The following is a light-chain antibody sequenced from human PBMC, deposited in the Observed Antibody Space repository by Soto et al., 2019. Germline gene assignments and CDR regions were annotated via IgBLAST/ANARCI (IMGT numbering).Light chain of an antibody. CDR1: QSVSSN. CDR2: DAS. CDR3: QQYNNWPPIT. V-gene: IGKV3-15*01. Sequence: EIVMTQSPATLSVSPGERATLSCRASQSVSSNLAWYQQKPGQAPRLLIYDASTRATGFPARFSGSGSRTEFTLTISSLQSEDFAVYYCQQYNNWPPITFGQGTRLEIK. J-gene: IGKJ5*01.